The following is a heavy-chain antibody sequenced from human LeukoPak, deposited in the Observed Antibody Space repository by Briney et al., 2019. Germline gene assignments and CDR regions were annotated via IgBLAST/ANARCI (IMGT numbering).Heavy chain of an antibody. CDR3: AKDRAVAGKEFHY. CDR1: GFTFSTDG. D-gene: IGHD6-19*01. Sequence: PGGSLRLSCAASGFTFSTDGMRWVRQAPGKGLEWVAVISYDGNNKYYADSVKGRFTISRDNSKNTLYLKMNTLRAEDSAVYYCAKDRAVAGKEFHYWGQGTLVTVSS. J-gene: IGHJ4*02. CDR2: ISYDGNNK. V-gene: IGHV3-30*18.